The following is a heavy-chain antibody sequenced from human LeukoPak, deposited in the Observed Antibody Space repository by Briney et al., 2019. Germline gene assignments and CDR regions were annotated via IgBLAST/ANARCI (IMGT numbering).Heavy chain of an antibody. D-gene: IGHD3-22*01. CDR1: GFTFSDYY. CDR2: ISSSGSTI. Sequence: GGSLRLSCAASGFTFSDYYMSWIRQAPGKGLEWVSYISSSGSTIYYADSVKGRFTISRDNAKNSLYLQMNSLRAEDTAVYYCARAQYYYDSSGYPFRGEVYFDYWGQGTLVTVSS. CDR3: ARAQYYYDSSGYPFRGEVYFDY. V-gene: IGHV3-11*01. J-gene: IGHJ4*02.